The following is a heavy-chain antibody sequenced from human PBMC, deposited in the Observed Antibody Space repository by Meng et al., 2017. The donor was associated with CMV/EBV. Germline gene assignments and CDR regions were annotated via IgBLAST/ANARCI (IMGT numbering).Heavy chain of an antibody. CDR3: AKEGKWGVGERYYYYGMDV. D-gene: IGHD1-26*01. J-gene: IGHJ6*02. CDR2: IRYDGSNK. V-gene: IGHV3-30*02. Sequence: GESLKISCAASGFTFSSYGIHWVRQAPGKGLEWVAFIRYDGSNKYYADSVKGRFTISRDNSKNTVYLQMNSLRAEDTAVYYCAKEGKWGVGERYYYYGMDVWGQGTTVTVSS. CDR1: GFTFSSYG.